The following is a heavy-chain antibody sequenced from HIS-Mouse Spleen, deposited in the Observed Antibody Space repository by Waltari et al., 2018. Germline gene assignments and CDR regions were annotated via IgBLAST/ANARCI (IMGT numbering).Heavy chain of an antibody. CDR2: VSAYNGNT. V-gene: IGHV1-18*01. CDR1: GYTFTSYG. CDR3: ARDYYDSSGYYYYYYGMDV. Sequence: QVQLVQSGAEVKKPGASVKVSCKASGYTFTSYGISWVRQAPGQGLEWMGWVSAYNGNTNYARKLQGRVTMTTDTSTSTAYMELRSLRSDDTAVYYCARDYYDSSGYYYYYYGMDVWGQGTTVTVSS. J-gene: IGHJ6*02. D-gene: IGHD3-22*01.